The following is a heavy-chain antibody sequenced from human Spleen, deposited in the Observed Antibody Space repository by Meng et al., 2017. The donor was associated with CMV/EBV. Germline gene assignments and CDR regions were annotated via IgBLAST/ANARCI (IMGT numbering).Heavy chain of an antibody. CDR3: AREAVFGLGYYGMDV. J-gene: IGHJ6*02. CDR1: GGSISNTIYY. D-gene: IGHD3/OR15-3a*01. V-gene: IGHV4-39*07. CDR2: IYYTGTT. Sequence: SETLSLTCTVSGGSISNTIYYWGWIRQSPGKGLEWIGTIYYTGTTYYSPSLKGRVTTLVDTSNNQVSLRLSSVTAADTAVYYCAREAVFGLGYYGMDVWGQGTTVTVSS.